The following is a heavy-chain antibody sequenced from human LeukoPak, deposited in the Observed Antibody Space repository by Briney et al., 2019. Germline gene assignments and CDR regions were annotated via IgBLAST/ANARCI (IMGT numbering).Heavy chain of an antibody. CDR3: ARRSHKDRRAAFDI. J-gene: IGHJ3*02. Sequence: SETLCLTRTVSGGSICSSSSYWGWIRQPPGEGLGWIGSIYYSGSTYYNPSLKSRVTISVDTSKNQFSLKLSSVTAADTAVYYCARRSHKDRRAAFDIWGQGTMVTASS. CDR1: GGSICSSSSY. V-gene: IGHV4-39*01. D-gene: IGHD1-14*01. CDR2: IYYSGST.